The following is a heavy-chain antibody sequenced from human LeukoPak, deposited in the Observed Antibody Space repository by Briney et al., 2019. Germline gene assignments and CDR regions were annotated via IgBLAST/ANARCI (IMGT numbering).Heavy chain of an antibody. CDR3: ASEDCSGGSCYLFGY. V-gene: IGHV1-2*06. D-gene: IGHD2-15*01. J-gene: IGHJ4*02. CDR2: INPNSGGT. Sequence: ASVKVSCKASGYTFTGYYMHWVRQAPGQGLEWMGRINPNSGGTNYAQKFQGRVTMTRDTSTSTVYMQLSSLRSEDTAVYYCASEDCSGGSCYLFGYWGQGTLVTVSS. CDR1: GYTFTGYY.